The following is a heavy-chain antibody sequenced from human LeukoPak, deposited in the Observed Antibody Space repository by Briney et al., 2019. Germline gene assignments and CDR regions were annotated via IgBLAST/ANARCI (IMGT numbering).Heavy chain of an antibody. J-gene: IGHJ6*02. D-gene: IGHD1-26*01. Sequence: GGSLRLSCAASELTFTNAWMTWVRQAPGKGLEWVGRIKSKSDGGTTDYAAPVKGSFTISRDDSKNTLYLQMNSLKTEDTAVYYCTTGIVGAANYYYYGMDVWGQGTTVTVSS. V-gene: IGHV3-15*01. CDR1: ELTFTNAW. CDR2: IKSKSDGGTT. CDR3: TTGIVGAANYYYYGMDV.